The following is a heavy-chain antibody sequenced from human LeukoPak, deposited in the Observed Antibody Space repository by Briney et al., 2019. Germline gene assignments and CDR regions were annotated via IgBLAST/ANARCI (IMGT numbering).Heavy chain of an antibody. J-gene: IGHJ4*02. CDR1: GFIFSSYW. CDR3: ARHVRFEGVDY. CDR2: IKQDGSEK. Sequence: PGGSLTLSCAASGFIFSSYWMSWVRQAPGKGLEWVANIKQDGSEKYYVDSVKGRFTISRDNAKNSRFLQMNSLRAEDTAVYYCARHVRFEGVDYWGQGTLVTVSS. V-gene: IGHV3-7*01. D-gene: IGHD3-3*01.